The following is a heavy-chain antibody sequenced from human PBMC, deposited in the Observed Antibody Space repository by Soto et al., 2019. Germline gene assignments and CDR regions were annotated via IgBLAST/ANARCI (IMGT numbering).Heavy chain of an antibody. J-gene: IGHJ4*02. V-gene: IGHV1-18*01. D-gene: IGHD3-3*01. CDR2: ISSYNGNT. Sequence: QVHLVQSGAEVKKPGASVKVSCKASGYTFTDYGITWVRQAPGQGLEWMGWISSYNGNTNYAQRLQGRVTMTTDISTTMTYMELRSLTSADTAVYYCARYSRLDYWSGSTSPSYYFDYWGQGTLVTVSS. CDR3: ARYSRLDYWSGSTSPSYYFDY. CDR1: GYTFTDYG.